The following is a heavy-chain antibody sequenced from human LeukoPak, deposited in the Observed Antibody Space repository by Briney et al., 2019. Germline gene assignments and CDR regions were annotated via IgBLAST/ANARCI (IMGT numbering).Heavy chain of an antibody. Sequence: SETLSLTCAVSGGSISSSNWWSWVRQPPGKGLEWIGEIYHSGSTNYNPSLKSRVTISVDKSKNQFSLKLSSVTAADTAVYYCARARLSPEDAFDIWGQGTMVTVSS. J-gene: IGHJ3*02. CDR2: IYHSGST. V-gene: IGHV4-4*02. CDR3: ARARLSPEDAFDI. CDR1: GGSISSSNW. D-gene: IGHD1-1*01.